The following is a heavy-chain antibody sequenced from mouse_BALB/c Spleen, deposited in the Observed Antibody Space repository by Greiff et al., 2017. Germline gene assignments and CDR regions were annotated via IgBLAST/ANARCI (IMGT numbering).Heavy chain of an antibody. CDR3: ARNSLYYDYSWFAY. V-gene: IGHV2-2*02. Sequence: QVQLKESGPGLVQPSQSLSITCTASGFSLTSYGVHWVRQSPGKGLEWLGVIWSGGSTDYNAAFISRLSISKDNSKSQVFFKMNSLQANDTAIYYCARNSLYYDYSWFAYWGQGTLVTVSA. J-gene: IGHJ3*01. CDR2: IWSGGST. D-gene: IGHD2-4*01. CDR1: GFSLTSYG.